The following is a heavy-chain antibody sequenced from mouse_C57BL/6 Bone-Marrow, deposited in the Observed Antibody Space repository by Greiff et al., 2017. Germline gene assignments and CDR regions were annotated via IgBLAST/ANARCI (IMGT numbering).Heavy chain of an antibody. CDR2: IDPSDSYT. CDR1: GYTFTSYW. V-gene: IGHV1-50*01. CDR3: ARCTGDY. Sequence: QVQLQQPGAELVKPGASVKLSCKASGYTFTSYWMQWVKQRPGQGLEWIGEIDPSDSYTNYNQKFKGKATLTVDTSSSTAYMQLSSLTSEDSAVYYCARCTGDYWSQGTTLPVSS. J-gene: IGHJ2*01. D-gene: IGHD4-1*01.